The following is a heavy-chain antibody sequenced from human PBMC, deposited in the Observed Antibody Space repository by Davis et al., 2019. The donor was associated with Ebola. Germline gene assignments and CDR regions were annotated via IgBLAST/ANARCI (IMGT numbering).Heavy chain of an antibody. CDR3: AKSGLSFGVVKYHYGMDV. D-gene: IGHD3-3*01. Sequence: GESLKISCPDSVITFSSYAMTWVRQAPGKGLEWVSAIRGSGGSTYYADSVKGRFTISRDNSKKTLYLQMNSLRAEDTAVYHCAKSGLSFGVVKYHYGMDVWGKGTTVTVSS. J-gene: IGHJ6*04. CDR1: VITFSSYA. V-gene: IGHV3-23*01. CDR2: IRGSGGST.